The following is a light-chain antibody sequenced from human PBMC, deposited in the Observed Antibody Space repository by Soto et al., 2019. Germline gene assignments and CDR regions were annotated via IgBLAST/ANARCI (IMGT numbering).Light chain of an antibody. Sequence: EIVLTQSPGTLSLSPGERATLSCRASQSVRGSYLGWYQQKPGQAPRLLIYDASRRATGIPDRFSGSGSGTDFTLTISRLEPEDSAVYYCKNYNRAPWTFGQGTKVESK. J-gene: IGKJ1*01. CDR1: QSVRGSY. CDR2: DAS. CDR3: KNYNRAPWT. V-gene: IGKV3-20*01.